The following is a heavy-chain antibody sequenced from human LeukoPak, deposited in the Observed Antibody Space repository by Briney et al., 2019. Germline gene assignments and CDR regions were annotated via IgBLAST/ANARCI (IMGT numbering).Heavy chain of an antibody. J-gene: IGHJ4*02. Sequence: GGSLRLSCAASGFTFSSYAMSWVRQAPGEGLEWVSAISGSGGSTYYADSVKGRFTISRDNSKNTLYLQMNSLRAEDTAVYYCAKDYGRAYDILTGYYPTHYFDYWGQGTLVTVSS. V-gene: IGHV3-23*01. CDR3: AKDYGRAYDILTGYYPTHYFDY. CDR1: GFTFSSYA. D-gene: IGHD3-9*01. CDR2: ISGSGGST.